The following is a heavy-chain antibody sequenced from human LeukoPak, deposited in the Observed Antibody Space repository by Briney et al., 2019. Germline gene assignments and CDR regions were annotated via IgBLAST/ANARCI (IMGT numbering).Heavy chain of an antibody. Sequence: PSETLSLTCTVSGGSITNYFWSWIRQPPGKGLEWIGYIYYSGSTNYNPSLKSRVTISVDTSKNQFSLKLSSVTAADTAVYYCARAPNLDFDPWGQGTLVTVSS. CDR1: GGSITNYF. CDR2: IYYSGST. CDR3: ARAPNLDFDP. J-gene: IGHJ5*02. V-gene: IGHV4-59*01.